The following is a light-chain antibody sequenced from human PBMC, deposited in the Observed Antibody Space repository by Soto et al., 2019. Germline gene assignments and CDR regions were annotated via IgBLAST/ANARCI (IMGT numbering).Light chain of an antibody. CDR3: QYLNGAPTIT. CDR1: QGISSY. CDR2: AAS. V-gene: IGKV1-9*01. Sequence: DIQLTQSPSFLSASVGDRVTITCRASQGISSYLAWYQQKPGKAPKLLIYAASTLQSGVSSRFSGSGSGTEFSLTITSLKPEDFATYYCQYLNGAPTITFGQGTRLE. J-gene: IGKJ5*01.